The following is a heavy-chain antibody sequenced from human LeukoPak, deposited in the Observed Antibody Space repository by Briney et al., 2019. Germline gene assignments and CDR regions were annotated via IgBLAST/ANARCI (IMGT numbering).Heavy chain of an antibody. D-gene: IGHD3-16*02. V-gene: IGHV4-30-4*08. J-gene: IGHJ3*02. CDR2: IYYSGST. CDR1: GGSFSGYY. CDR3: ASYDYVWGSYRYTGGAFDI. Sequence: PSETLSLTCAVYGGSFSGYYWSWIRQPPGKGLEWIGYIYYSGSTYYNPSLKSRVTISVDTSKNQFSLKLSSVTAADTAVYYCASYDYVWGSYRYTGGAFDIWGQGTMVTVSS.